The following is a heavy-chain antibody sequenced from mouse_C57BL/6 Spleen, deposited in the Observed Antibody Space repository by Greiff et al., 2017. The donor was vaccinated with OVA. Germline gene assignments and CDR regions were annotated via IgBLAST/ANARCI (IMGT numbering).Heavy chain of an antibody. CDR2: IYPSDSET. Sequence: QVQLQQPGAELVRPGSSVKLSCKASGYTFTSYWMDWVKQRPGQGLEWIGNIYPSDSETHYNQKFKDKATLTVDKSSSTAYMQLSSLTSEDSAVDYCARSRGTGDWYFDVWGTGTTVTVSS. D-gene: IGHD4-1*01. CDR1: GYTFTSYW. V-gene: IGHV1-61*01. CDR3: ARSRGTGDWYFDV. J-gene: IGHJ1*03.